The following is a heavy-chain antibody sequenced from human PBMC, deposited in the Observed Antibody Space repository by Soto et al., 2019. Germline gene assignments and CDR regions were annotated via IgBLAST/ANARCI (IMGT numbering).Heavy chain of an antibody. J-gene: IGHJ4*02. CDR1: GFTFSSYG. D-gene: IGHD3-22*01. Sequence: GGSLRLSCAASGFTFSSYGMHWVRQAPGKGLEWVAVIWDDGSNKYYADSVKGRFTISRDNSKNTLYLQMNSLRAEDTAVYYCARSAMLVVAKPLDYWGQGTLVTVSS. CDR2: IWDDGSNK. V-gene: IGHV3-33*01. CDR3: ARSAMLVVAKPLDY.